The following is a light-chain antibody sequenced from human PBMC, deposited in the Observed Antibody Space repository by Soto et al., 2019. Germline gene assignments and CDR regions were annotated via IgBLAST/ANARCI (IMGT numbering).Light chain of an antibody. Sequence: QSALTQPPSASGSPGQSVTISCTGTSSDVGGYNYVSWYRQHPGKAPKLMIYEVSKRPSGVPDRFSGSKSGNTASLTVSGLQAEDEADYYCSSYAGSNIVFGGGTKLTVL. CDR1: SSDVGGYNY. V-gene: IGLV2-8*01. CDR3: SSYAGSNIV. J-gene: IGLJ2*01. CDR2: EVS.